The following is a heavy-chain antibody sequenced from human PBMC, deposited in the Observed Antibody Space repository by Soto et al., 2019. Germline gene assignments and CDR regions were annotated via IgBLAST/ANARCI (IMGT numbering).Heavy chain of an antibody. J-gene: IGHJ1*01. CDR2: SRNRHSYYTT. V-gene: IGHV3-72*01. CDR3: AGGATGRAPFQH. Sequence: LRLSCAASGFTFSDQFMDWVRQAPGKGLEWVARSRNRHSYYTTENAASVRGRFTVSRDDSKNSLYLQMSSLKTEDTAVYYCAGGATGRAPFQHWGRGTLVTVSS. CDR1: GFTFSDQF. D-gene: IGHD2-8*02.